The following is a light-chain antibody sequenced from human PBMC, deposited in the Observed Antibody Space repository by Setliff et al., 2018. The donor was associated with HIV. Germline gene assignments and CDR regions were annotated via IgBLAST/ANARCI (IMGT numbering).Light chain of an antibody. Sequence: SALTQPASESRSPGQSTTISCTGSRSDIGSYNLVSWYQQHPGRAPKLIIYEVNKRPSEVSARFSASKSGNTASLTISALQADDEADYYCCTYTGDNVLYVFGTGTKVTVL. CDR1: RSDIGSYNL. CDR3: CTYTGDNVLYV. J-gene: IGLJ1*01. V-gene: IGLV2-23*02. CDR2: EVN.